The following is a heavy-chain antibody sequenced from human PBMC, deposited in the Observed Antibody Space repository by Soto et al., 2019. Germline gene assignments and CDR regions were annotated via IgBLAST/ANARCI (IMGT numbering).Heavy chain of an antibody. CDR3: ARGVVEYCSGGSCYSRGYFDL. CDR1: GFTVSSND. Sequence: GGSLRLSCAASGFTVSSNDMSWVRQAPGKGLEWVSVIYSGGSTYYADSVKGRFTISRDNSKNTLYLQMNSLRAEDTAAYYCARGVVEYCSGGSCYSRGYFDLWGRGTLVTVSS. D-gene: IGHD2-15*01. V-gene: IGHV3-66*01. J-gene: IGHJ2*01. CDR2: IYSGGST.